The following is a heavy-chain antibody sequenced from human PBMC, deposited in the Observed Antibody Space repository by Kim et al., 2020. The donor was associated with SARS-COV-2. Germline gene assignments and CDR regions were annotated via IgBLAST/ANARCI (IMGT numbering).Heavy chain of an antibody. V-gene: IGHV3-11*01. J-gene: IGHJ4*02. CDR3: ARVLGLATMYYFDY. D-gene: IGHD5-12*01. Sequence: ADSVKGRFTIARDNAKNSLYLQMNSLRAEDTAVYYCARVLGLATMYYFDYWGQGTLVTVSS.